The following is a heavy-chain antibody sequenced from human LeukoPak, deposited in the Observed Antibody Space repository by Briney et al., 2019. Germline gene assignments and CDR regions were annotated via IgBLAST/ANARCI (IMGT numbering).Heavy chain of an antibody. J-gene: IGHJ4*02. CDR2: IIPILGIA. CDR1: GGTFSSYA. V-gene: IGHV1-69*04. Sequence: GASVKVSCKASGGTFSSYAISWVRQALGQGLEWMGRIIPILGIANYAQKFQGRVTITADKSTSTAYMELSSLRSEDTAVYYCARDPGDIVATYWGQGTLVTVSS. D-gene: IGHD5-12*01. CDR3: ARDPGDIVATY.